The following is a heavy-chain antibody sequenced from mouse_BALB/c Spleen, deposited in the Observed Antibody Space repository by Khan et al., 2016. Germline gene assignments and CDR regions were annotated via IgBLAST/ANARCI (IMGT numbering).Heavy chain of an antibody. D-gene: IGHD2-14*01. Sequence: EVELVESGGGLVKPGGSLKLSCAASGFTFSSYAMSWVRQSPEKRLEWVAEISSGGSYTYYPDTVTGRFTISRDNAKNTLYLEMSSLRSEDTAMYYCARVDRYDDFDYWLQGTTLTVSS. CDR1: GFTFSSYA. J-gene: IGHJ2*01. V-gene: IGHV5-9-4*01. CDR3: ARVDRYDDFDY. CDR2: ISSGGSYT.